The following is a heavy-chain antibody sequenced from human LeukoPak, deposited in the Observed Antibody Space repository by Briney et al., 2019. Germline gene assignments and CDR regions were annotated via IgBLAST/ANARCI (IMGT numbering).Heavy chain of an antibody. CDR1: GGTFSSYT. Sequence: SVKVSCKASGGTFSSYTISWVRQAPGQGLEWMGRIIPILSIANYAQKFQGRVTITADKSTSTAYMELSSLRSEDTAVYYCASGRYYYDSSGYSDYWGQGTLITVSS. CDR3: ASGRYYYDSSGYSDY. D-gene: IGHD3-22*01. CDR2: IIPILSIA. V-gene: IGHV1-69*02. J-gene: IGHJ4*02.